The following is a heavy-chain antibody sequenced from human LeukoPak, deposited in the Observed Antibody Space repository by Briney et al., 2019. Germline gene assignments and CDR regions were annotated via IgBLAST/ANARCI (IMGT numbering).Heavy chain of an antibody. CDR2: INPNSGGT. V-gene: IGHV1-2*02. J-gene: IGHJ4*02. D-gene: IGHD2-21*02. Sequence: ASVKVSCKASGYTFTGYYMHWVRQAPGQGLEWMGWINPNSGGTKYAQKFQGRVTMTRDTSISTAYMELSRLRSDDSAVFYCARLTLAYCGGDCYSYFDYWGQGTLVTVSS. CDR1: GYTFTGYY. CDR3: ARLTLAYCGGDCYSYFDY.